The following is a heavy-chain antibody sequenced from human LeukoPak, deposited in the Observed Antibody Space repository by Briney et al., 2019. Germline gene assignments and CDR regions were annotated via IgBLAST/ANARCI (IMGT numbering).Heavy chain of an antibody. J-gene: IGHJ4*02. CDR2: INHSGST. D-gene: IGHD6-13*01. CDR1: GGSFRGYY. CDR3: AKIFGSWKFDY. Sequence: AETLSLTCAVYGGSFRGYYWSWIRQPPGKGLEWIGEINHSGSTNYNPSLKSRVTMSVDTSKNQFSLKLSSVTAADTAVYYCAKIFGSWKFDYWGQGTLVTVSS. V-gene: IGHV4-34*01.